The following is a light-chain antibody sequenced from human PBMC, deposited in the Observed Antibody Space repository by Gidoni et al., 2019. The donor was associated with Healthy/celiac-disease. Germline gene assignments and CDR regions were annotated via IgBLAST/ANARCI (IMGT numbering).Light chain of an antibody. J-gene: IGKJ3*01. CDR3: QQYNSYPPFT. V-gene: IGKV1D-16*01. CDR1: QGISSW. CDR2: AAS. Sequence: DIQMTQSPSSLSASVGDRVTITCRPCQGISSWLAWYQQKPEKDPKSLIYAASSLQSGVPSRFSGSGSGTDFTLTISSLQPEDFATYYCQQYNSYPPFTFGHGTKVDIK.